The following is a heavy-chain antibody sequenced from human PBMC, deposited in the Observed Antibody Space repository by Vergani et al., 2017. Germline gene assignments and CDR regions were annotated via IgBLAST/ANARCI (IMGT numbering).Heavy chain of an antibody. V-gene: IGHV3-7*01. Sequence: EVQLVEFGGGLVQPGGSLRLSCAASGFTFSSFWMTWVRQAPGKGLEWVANIKQDGSEMYYVDPVKGRFTISRDNAKSSLYLQMNSLRVEDTAVYYCAREPRFYYDSSGHYYTRGYWGQGTLVTVSS. J-gene: IGHJ4*02. CDR1: GFTFSSFW. CDR3: AREPRFYYDSSGHYYTRGY. CDR2: IKQDGSEM. D-gene: IGHD3-22*01.